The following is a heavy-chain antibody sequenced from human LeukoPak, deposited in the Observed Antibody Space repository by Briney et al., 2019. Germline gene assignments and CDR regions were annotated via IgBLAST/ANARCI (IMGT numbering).Heavy chain of an antibody. CDR2: IIPIFGTA. Sequence: SVKVSCKASGGTFISYAISWVRQAPGQGLAWMGGIIPIFGTANYAQKFQGRVTITADKSTSTAYMELSSLRSEDTAVYYCARDQEWFGELSDYYYGMDVWGKGTTVTVSS. V-gene: IGHV1-69*06. J-gene: IGHJ6*04. CDR3: ARDQEWFGELSDYYYGMDV. D-gene: IGHD3-10*01. CDR1: GGTFISYA.